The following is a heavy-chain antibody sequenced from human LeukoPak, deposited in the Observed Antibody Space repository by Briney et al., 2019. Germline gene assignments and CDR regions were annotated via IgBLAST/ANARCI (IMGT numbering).Heavy chain of an antibody. CDR3: AKDLSSGTGRGFDH. V-gene: IGHV3-23*01. J-gene: IGHJ4*02. CDR1: GFPFSAYA. Sequence: GGSLRLSCVASGFPFSAYAMSWVRQAPNKGLEWVSGIRGSGDPAYYAESVKGRFTVYRDNFRNIVYLQMNSLRAEDTALYYCAKDLSSGTGRGFDHWGQGTLVSVSS. CDR2: IRGSGDPA. D-gene: IGHD3/OR15-3a*01.